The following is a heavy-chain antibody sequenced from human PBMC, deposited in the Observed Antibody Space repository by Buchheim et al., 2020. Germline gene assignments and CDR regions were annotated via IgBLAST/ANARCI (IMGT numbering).Heavy chain of an antibody. D-gene: IGHD3-22*01. CDR2: INPNSGGT. CDR3: ARGYYDSSGYYPYYYYYGMDV. J-gene: IGHJ6*02. CDR1: GYTFTGYY. V-gene: IGHV1-2*04. Sequence: QVQLVQSGAEVKKPGASVKVSCKASGYTFTGYYMHWVRQAPGQGLEWMGWINPNSGGTNYAQKFQGWVTMTRDTSISPAYMELSRLRSDDTAVYYCARGYYDSSGYYPYYYYYGMDVWGQGTT.